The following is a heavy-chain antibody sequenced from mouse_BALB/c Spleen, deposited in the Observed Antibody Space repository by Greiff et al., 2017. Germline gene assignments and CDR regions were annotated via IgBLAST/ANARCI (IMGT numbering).Heavy chain of an antibody. Sequence: DLVKPGASVKLSCKASGYTFTSYWINWIKQRPGQGLEWIGRIAPGSGSTYYNEMFKGKATLTVDTSSSTAYIQLSSLSSEDSAVYFCASSRYDVDDWGQGTTLTVSA. CDR2: IAPGSGST. CDR1: GYTFTSYW. V-gene: IGHV1S41*01. D-gene: IGHD2-14*01. CDR3: ASSRYDVDD. J-gene: IGHJ2*01.